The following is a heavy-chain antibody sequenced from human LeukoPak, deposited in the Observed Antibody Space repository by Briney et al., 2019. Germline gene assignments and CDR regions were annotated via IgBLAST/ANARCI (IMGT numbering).Heavy chain of an antibody. V-gene: IGHV1-69*04. CDR1: GGTFSSYA. Sequence: ASVKVSCKASGGTFSSYAISWVRQAPGQGLERMGRIIPILGIANYAQKFQGRVTITADKSTSTAYMELSSLRSEDTAVYYCARSRWLLRYYFDYWGQGTLVTVSS. CDR3: ARSRWLLRYYFDY. J-gene: IGHJ4*02. CDR2: IIPILGIA. D-gene: IGHD5-24*01.